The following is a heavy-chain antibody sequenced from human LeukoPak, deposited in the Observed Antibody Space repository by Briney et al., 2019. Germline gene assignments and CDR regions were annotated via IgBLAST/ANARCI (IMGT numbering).Heavy chain of an antibody. CDR3: ARGVGHLAAAGNNY. D-gene: IGHD6-13*01. J-gene: IGHJ4*02. V-gene: IGHV3-23*01. Sequence: GGSLRLSCAASGFTFSSYWMHWVRQAPGKGLEWVSSISGSGDSTYYADSVKGRFTISRDNSKNTLYLQMNSLRAEDTAIYYCARGVGHLAAAGNNYWGQGTLVTVSS. CDR1: GFTFSSYW. CDR2: ISGSGDST.